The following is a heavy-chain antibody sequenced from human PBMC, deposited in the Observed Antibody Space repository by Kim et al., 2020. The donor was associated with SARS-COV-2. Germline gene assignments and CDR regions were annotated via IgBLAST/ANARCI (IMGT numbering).Heavy chain of an antibody. CDR3: ARLEDVLRYFDWLHYYYGMYV. D-gene: IGHD3-9*01. CDR2: ISSSSSTI. V-gene: IGHV3-48*02. Sequence: GGSLRLSCAASGFTFSSYSMNWVRQAPGKGLEWVSYISSSSSTIYYADSVKGRFTISRDNAKNSLYLQMNSLRDEDTSVYYCARLEDVLRYFDWLHYYYGMYVWGQGTTVTVSS. J-gene: IGHJ6*02. CDR1: GFTFSSYS.